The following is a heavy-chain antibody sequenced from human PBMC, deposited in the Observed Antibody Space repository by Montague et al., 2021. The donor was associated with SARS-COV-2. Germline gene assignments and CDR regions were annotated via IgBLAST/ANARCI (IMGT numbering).Heavy chain of an antibody. CDR1: GGSISSHY. D-gene: IGHD3-10*01. Sequence: SETLSLTCAVSGGSISSHYWSFIRQPPGKGLEWIAYINYNGGTNYNPSLKSRVTISVDTSKNHFSLQLRSVTPADTAAYFCARATSVRGAVNWFDPWGQGTLVTVSS. V-gene: IGHV4-59*11. CDR3: ARATSVRGAVNWFDP. CDR2: INYNGGT. J-gene: IGHJ5*02.